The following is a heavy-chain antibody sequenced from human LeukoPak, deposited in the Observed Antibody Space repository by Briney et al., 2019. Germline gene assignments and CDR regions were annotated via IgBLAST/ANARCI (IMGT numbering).Heavy chain of an antibody. Sequence: GGSLRLSCAASGFTFSSYAMHWVRQAPGKGLEWVAVISYDGSNKYYADSVKGRFTISRDNSKNTLYLQMNSLRAEDTAVYYCARALGYWGQGTLVTVSS. J-gene: IGHJ4*02. CDR3: ARALGY. CDR2: ISYDGSNK. V-gene: IGHV3-30-3*01. CDR1: GFTFSSYA.